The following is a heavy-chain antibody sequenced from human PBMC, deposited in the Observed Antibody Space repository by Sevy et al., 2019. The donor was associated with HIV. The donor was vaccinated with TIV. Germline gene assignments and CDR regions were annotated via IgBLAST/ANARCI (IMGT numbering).Heavy chain of an antibody. CDR1: GFTFSSYS. Sequence: GGSLRLSCAASGFTFSSYSMNWVRQAPGKGLEWVSYISSSSSTIYYADSVKGRFTISRDNAKNSLYLQMNSLRAEDTAVYYCARDSSDYGGNSELFDPWGQGTLVTVSS. D-gene: IGHD4-17*01. V-gene: IGHV3-48*01. CDR2: ISSSSSTI. J-gene: IGHJ5*02. CDR3: ARDSSDYGGNSELFDP.